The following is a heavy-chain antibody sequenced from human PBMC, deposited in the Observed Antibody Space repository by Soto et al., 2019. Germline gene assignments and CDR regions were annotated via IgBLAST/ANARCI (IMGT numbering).Heavy chain of an antibody. D-gene: IGHD3-3*01. V-gene: IGHV3-30-3*01. CDR2: ISYDGSNK. CDR1: GFTFSSYA. CDR3: ARIFRFLESSGMDT. J-gene: IGHJ6*02. Sequence: EGSLRLSCAASGFTFSSYAMHWVRQAPGKGLEWVAVISYDGSNKYYADSAKGRFTISRDNSKNTLYLQMNSLRAEDTAVYYYARIFRFLESSGMDTLGQETTLTISS.